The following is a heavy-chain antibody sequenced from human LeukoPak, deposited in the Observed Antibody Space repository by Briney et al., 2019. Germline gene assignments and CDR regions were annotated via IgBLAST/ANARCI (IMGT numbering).Heavy chain of an antibody. CDR3: ARGRRPFRYCSSTSCHNMDV. CDR1: GYTFTGYY. CDR2: INPNSGGT. V-gene: IGHV1-2*02. J-gene: IGHJ6*03. Sequence: ASVKVSCKASGYTFTGYYMHWVRQAPGQGLEWMGWINPNSGGTNYAQKFQGRVTMTRDTSISTAYMELSRLRSDDTAVYYCARGRRPFRYCSSTSCHNMDVWGKGTTVTVPS. D-gene: IGHD2-2*01.